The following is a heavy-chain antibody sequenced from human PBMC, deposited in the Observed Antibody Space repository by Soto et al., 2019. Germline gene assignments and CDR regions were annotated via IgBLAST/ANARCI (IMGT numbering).Heavy chain of an antibody. CDR3: ARVAAVAVAGIYHYYYYGMAV. CDR1: GGCIRGTTYD. V-gene: IGHV4-39*07. J-gene: IGHJ6*02. Sequence: SGTLSLGCAVSGGCIRGTTYDGGWIRQPPGKGLEWIGSIYDSGSTYYNPSLKSRVTMSVDKSKNQFSLTLSSVTAADTAVYYCARVAAVAVAGIYHYYYYGMAVWGQGTTVIVSS. CDR2: IYDSGST. D-gene: IGHD6-19*01.